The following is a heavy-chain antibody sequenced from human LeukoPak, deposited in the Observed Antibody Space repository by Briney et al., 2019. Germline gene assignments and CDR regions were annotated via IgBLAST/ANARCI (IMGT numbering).Heavy chain of an antibody. Sequence: PSETLSLTCAVSGGSISSGGYYWSWIRQHPGKGLEWIGYIYYRGSTYYNPSLKSRVTMSVDRSQNQFSLRLSTVTAADTAVYYCARGLVEVATRYFDLWGRGTLVTVSS. CDR2: IYYRGST. J-gene: IGHJ2*01. CDR1: GGSISSGGYY. V-gene: IGHV4-31*11. CDR3: ARGLVEVATRYFDL. D-gene: IGHD5-24*01.